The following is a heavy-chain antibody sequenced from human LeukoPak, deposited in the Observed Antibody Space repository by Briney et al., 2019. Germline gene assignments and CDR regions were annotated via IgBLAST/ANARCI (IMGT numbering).Heavy chain of an antibody. V-gene: IGHV4-4*07. J-gene: IGHJ6*03. Sequence: SETLSLTCTVSGGSISSYYWSWIRQPAGKGLEWIGRIYTSGSTNYNPSLKSRVTMSVDTSKNQFSLKLSSVTAADTAVYYCARGAGRGFNYYYYMDVWGKGTTVTVSS. D-gene: IGHD1-14*01. CDR1: GGSISSYY. CDR2: IYTSGST. CDR3: ARGAGRGFNYYYYMDV.